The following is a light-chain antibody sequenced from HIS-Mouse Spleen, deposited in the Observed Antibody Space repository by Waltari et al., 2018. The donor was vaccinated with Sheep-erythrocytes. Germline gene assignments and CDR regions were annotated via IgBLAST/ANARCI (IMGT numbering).Light chain of an antibody. Sequence: DINMTPSPSSVRVSVGDRVPITVRASQGISSWLGWYQQKPGKAPKRLIYAASSLQSGVPSRFSGSGSGTELTLPVSSLQPEDFATYYCQQANSFPPTFGQGTKVEIK. CDR1: QGISSW. V-gene: IGKV1-12*01. CDR2: AAS. CDR3: QQANSFPPT. J-gene: IGKJ1*01.